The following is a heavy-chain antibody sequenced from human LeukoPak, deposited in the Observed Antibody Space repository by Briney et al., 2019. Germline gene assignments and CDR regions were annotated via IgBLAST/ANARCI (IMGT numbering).Heavy chain of an antibody. CDR2: HDTRGRYV. Sequence: PGGSLRLSCAASGFTFSNYGMNWVRQAPGKGLEWVSFHDTRGRYVYYGDSVKGRFTISRDNAKNLLFLQMNGLRAEDTALYYCARGRSITLLRGVAMSDGFDIWGQGAMVAVSS. V-gene: IGHV3-21*06. J-gene: IGHJ3*02. D-gene: IGHD3-10*01. CDR1: GFTFSNYG. CDR3: ARGRSITLLRGVAMSDGFDI.